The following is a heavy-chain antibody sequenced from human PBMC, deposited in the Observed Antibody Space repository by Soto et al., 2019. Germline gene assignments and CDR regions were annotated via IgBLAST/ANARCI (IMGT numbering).Heavy chain of an antibody. J-gene: IGHJ4*02. CDR1: GYTFRNFG. V-gene: IGHV1-18*01. CDR3: ARENSYFDY. Sequence: ASVKVSCKASGYTFRNFGISWVRQAPGQGLEWMGWISAHNANANYAQKFQGRLTMTADTSTSTAYMELRSLRSDDTAVYYCARENSYFDYWGQGTLVTVSS. CDR2: ISAHNANA.